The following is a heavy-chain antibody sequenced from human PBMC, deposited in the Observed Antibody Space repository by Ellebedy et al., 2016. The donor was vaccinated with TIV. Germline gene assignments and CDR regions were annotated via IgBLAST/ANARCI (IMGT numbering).Heavy chain of an antibody. J-gene: IGHJ4*02. V-gene: IGHV3-23*01. D-gene: IGHD2-21*02. CDR1: GFNLRDYY. Sequence: GGSLRLXXAASGFNLRDYYMSWIRQASGRGLEWVSTISVTGASTWYADSVKGRFTISRDNSKNTLFLQMNSLRAEDTAIYYCMTESRSTSWDSWGQGTLVTVSS. CDR2: ISVTGAST. CDR3: MTESRSTSWDS.